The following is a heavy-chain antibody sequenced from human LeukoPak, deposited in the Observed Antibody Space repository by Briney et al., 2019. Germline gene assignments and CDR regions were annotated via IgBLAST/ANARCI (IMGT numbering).Heavy chain of an antibody. V-gene: IGHV1-69*04. J-gene: IGHJ4*02. CDR2: IIPILGIA. CDR3: ARGRIVGGTWVDY. CDR1: GGTFSSYA. D-gene: IGHD1-26*01. Sequence: SVKVSCKASGGTFSSYAISWVRQAPGQGLEWMGRIIPILGIANYAQKFQGRVTITADKSTSTAYMELSSLRSEDTAVYYCARGRIVGGTWVDYWGQGTLVTVSS.